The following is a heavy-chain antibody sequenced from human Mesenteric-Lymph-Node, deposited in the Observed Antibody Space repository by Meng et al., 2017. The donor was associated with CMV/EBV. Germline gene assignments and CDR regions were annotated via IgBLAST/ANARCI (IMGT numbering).Heavy chain of an antibody. V-gene: IGHV5-51*01. D-gene: IGHD2-2*01. CDR1: GYSFTNYW. CDR3: ARLIDCTTTSCPDY. Sequence: GESLKTSCKGSGYSFTNYWIGWVRQMPGKGLEWMGIIYPGDSNTIYSPSFQGQVTISADKSISTAYLQWSSLKASDTAMYYCARLIDCTTTSCPDYWGQGTLVTVSS. CDR2: IYPGDSNT. J-gene: IGHJ4*02.